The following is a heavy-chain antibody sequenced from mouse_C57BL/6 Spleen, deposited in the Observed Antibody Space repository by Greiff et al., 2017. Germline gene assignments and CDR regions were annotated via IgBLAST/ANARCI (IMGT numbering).Heavy chain of an antibody. D-gene: IGHD4-1*02. V-gene: IGHV1-80*01. CDR3: ARSPNWDYFDY. J-gene: IGHJ2*01. CDR1: GYAFSSYW. Sequence: LVESGAELVKPGASVKISCKASGYAFSSYWMNWVKQRPGKGLEWIGQIYPGDGDTNYNGKFKGKATLTADKSSSTAYMQLSSLTSEDSAVYFCARSPNWDYFDYWGQGTTLTVSS. CDR2: IYPGDGDT.